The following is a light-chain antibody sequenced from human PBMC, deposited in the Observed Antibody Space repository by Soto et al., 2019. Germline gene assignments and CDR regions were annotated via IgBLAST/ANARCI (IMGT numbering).Light chain of an antibody. CDR1: LTVRTNY. V-gene: IGKV3-20*01. CDR3: QQYGSVPRT. Sequence: IGLTQSPGPLDLPPGDRATVSXRVGLTVRTNYVAWYQHEPGXAPRVXXDPXPTRATGSPDRLSGSASGTVFTLTITRLEPEDFAVYYCQQYGSVPRTFGGGTKVDIK. J-gene: IGKJ4*02. CDR2: PXP.